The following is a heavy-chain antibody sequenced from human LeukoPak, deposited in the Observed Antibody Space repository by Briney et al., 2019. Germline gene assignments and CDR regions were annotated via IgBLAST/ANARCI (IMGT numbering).Heavy chain of an antibody. D-gene: IGHD2-2*01. CDR2: IYHSGST. V-gene: IGHV4-30-2*01. CDR3: ARVVPAASNYYYYYGMDV. J-gene: IGHJ6*02. CDR1: GGSIRSGGYS. Sequence: SETLSLTCAGSGGSIRSGGYSWSWIRQPPGKGLEWIGYIYHSGSTYYNPSLKSRVTISVDRSKNQFSLKLSSVTAADTAVYYCARVVPAASNYYYYYGMDVWGQGTTVTVSS.